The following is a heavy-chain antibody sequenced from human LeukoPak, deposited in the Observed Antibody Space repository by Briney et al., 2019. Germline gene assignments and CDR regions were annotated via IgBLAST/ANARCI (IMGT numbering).Heavy chain of an antibody. J-gene: IGHJ4*02. V-gene: IGHV3-48*04. Sequence: GGSLRLSCAASGFTFSSYSMNWVRQAPGKGLEWVSYISSSGSTIYYADSVKGRFTISRDNAKNSLYLQMNSLRAEDTAVYYCARGAFVSGFLEWSLEVQLGYWGQGTLVTVSS. CDR1: GFTFSSYS. CDR3: ARGAFVSGFLEWSLEVQLGY. D-gene: IGHD3-3*01. CDR2: ISSSGSTI.